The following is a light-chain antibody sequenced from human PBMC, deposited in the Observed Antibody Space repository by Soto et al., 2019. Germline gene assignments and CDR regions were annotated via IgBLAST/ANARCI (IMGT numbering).Light chain of an antibody. J-gene: IGKJ4*01. CDR3: QQYNNWPLT. CDR1: QSVTSY. V-gene: IGKV3-15*01. CDR2: GAS. Sequence: EIVLTQSPATLSLSPRERATLSCRDSQSVTSYYLAWYQQKPGQAPKLLIYGASTRATGIPARFSGSGSGTEFTLTISSLQSEDFAVYYCQQYNNWPLTFGGGTKVDI.